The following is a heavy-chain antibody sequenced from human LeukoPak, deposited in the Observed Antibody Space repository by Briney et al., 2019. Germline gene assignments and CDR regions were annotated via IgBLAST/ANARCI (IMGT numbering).Heavy chain of an antibody. Sequence: GGSLRLSCAASGFTFSSYGMHWVRQAPGKGLEWVAVIWYDGSNKYYADSVKGRFTISRDNSKNTLYLQMNSLRAEDTAVYYCAREGYIPIGYYGMDVWGQGTTVTVSS. D-gene: IGHD3-16*02. CDR2: IWYDGSNK. CDR1: GFTFSSYG. V-gene: IGHV3-33*01. J-gene: IGHJ6*02. CDR3: AREGYIPIGYYGMDV.